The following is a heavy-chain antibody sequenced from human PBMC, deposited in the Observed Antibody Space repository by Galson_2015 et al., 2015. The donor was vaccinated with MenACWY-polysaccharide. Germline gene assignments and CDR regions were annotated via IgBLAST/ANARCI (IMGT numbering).Heavy chain of an antibody. CDR1: GFTFSSCA. CDR2: IDTSGTST. J-gene: IGHJ4*02. CDR3: ARDAPGIEDFDY. Sequence: SLRLSCAASGFTFSSCAMSWVRQAPGKGLEWVPYIDTSGTSTKYADSVKGRFIMSRDNAKNSLYLQMNSLRHEDTAVYYCARDAPGIEDFDYWGQGTLVTVSS. D-gene: IGHD1-1*01. V-gene: IGHV3-48*02.